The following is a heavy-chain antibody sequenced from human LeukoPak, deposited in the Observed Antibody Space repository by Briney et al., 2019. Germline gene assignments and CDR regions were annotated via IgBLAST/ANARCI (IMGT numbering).Heavy chain of an antibody. J-gene: IGHJ5*02. D-gene: IGHD3-10*01. CDR2: ISSSGSTI. Sequence: GGSLRLSCAASGFTFSDYYMSWIRQAPGKGLECASYISSSGSTIYYADSVKGRFTISRDNAKNSLYLQMNSLRAEDTAVYYCARVTGYGSGTRFDPWGQGTLVTVSS. CDR1: GFTFSDYY. CDR3: ARVTGYGSGTRFDP. V-gene: IGHV3-11*01.